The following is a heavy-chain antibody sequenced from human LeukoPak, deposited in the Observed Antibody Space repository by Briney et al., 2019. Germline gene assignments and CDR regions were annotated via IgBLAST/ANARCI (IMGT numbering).Heavy chain of an antibody. V-gene: IGHV4-59*01. Sequence: SETLSLTCTVSGGSISSYYWSWIRQPPGKGLEWIGYIYYSGSTNYNPSLKSRVTISVDTSKNQFSLKLSPVTAADTAVYYCARDRKAGVFDYWGQGTLVTVSS. CDR1: GGSISSYY. CDR3: ARDRKAGVFDY. CDR2: IYYSGST. J-gene: IGHJ4*02. D-gene: IGHD3-3*01.